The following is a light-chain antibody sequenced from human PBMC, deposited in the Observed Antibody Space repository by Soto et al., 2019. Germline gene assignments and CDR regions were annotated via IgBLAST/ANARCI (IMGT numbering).Light chain of an antibody. CDR1: SSDTSGYNY. J-gene: IGLJ1*01. CDR2: EVS. Sequence: QSVLTQPASVSGSPGQSITISCTGTSSDTSGYNYVSWYQQHPGKAPKLMIYEVSNRPSGVSNRFSCSQSGNTASLTISGLQPEDEANYYCSSYTPNYTPLYEFGTGTQVTGL. CDR3: SSYTPNYTPLYE. V-gene: IGLV2-14*01.